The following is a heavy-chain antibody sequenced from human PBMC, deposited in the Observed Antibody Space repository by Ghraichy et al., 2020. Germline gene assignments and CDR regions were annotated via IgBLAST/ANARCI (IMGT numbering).Heavy chain of an antibody. Sequence: GGSLRLSCAASGFTFSSYAMSWVRQAPGKGLEWVSAISGSGGSTYYADSVKGRFTISRDNSKNTLYLQMNSLRAEDTAVYYCAKAGNYDILTGYFEYFQHWGQGTLVTVSS. CDR1: GFTFSSYA. D-gene: IGHD3-9*01. CDR3: AKAGNYDILTGYFEYFQH. CDR2: ISGSGGST. V-gene: IGHV3-23*01. J-gene: IGHJ1*01.